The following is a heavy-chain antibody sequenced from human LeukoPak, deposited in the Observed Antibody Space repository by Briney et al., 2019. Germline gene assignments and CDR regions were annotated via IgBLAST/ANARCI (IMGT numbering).Heavy chain of an antibody. CDR1: GFAVSGYA. CDR2: ILGSGGST. V-gene: IGHV3-23*01. CDR3: AKWGDYDVLAGYYVPDY. J-gene: IGHJ4*02. Sequence: SLAVACAASGFAVSGYAMGFVRHAPGKRQEWVSAILGSGGSTYYADSVKGRFTVSRDNSKSTLYLQINSLRAEDTALYYCAKWGDYDVLAGYYVPDYWGQGTLVTVSS. D-gene: IGHD3-9*01.